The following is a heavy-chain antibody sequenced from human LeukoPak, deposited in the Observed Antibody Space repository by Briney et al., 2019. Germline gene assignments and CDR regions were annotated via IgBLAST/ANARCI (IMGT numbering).Heavy chain of an antibody. J-gene: IGHJ4*02. D-gene: IGHD2-8*01. CDR1: GASISTTNYY. V-gene: IGHV4-39*01. CDR3: ARHRGRNGGYSFDD. Sequence: SETLSLTCSVSGASISTTNYYWGWTRQPPGKGLEWIGSIYYTGSNYNSPSLKGRITVSVDTSNNHFSLRLNSVTAADTAVYYCARHRGRNGGYSFDDWGQGTLVTVSS. CDR2: IYYTGSN.